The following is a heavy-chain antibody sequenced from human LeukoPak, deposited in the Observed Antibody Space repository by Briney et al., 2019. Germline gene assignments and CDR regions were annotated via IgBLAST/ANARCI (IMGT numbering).Heavy chain of an antibody. CDR2: VYTSGST. Sequence: PSETLSLTCTVSGGSISSYYWSWIRQPAGKGLEWIGRVYTSGSTSYNPSLKSRVTMSLDTSKNQFSLKLSSVTAADTAVYYCARAPYDFWSGYAHYYMDVWGKGTTVTVSS. J-gene: IGHJ6*03. CDR1: GGSISSYY. D-gene: IGHD3-3*01. V-gene: IGHV4-4*07. CDR3: ARAPYDFWSGYAHYYMDV.